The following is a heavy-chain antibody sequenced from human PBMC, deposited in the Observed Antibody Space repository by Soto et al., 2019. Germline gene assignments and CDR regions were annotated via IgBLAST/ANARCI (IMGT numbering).Heavy chain of an antibody. V-gene: IGHV1-3*01. Sequence: QVQLVQSGAEVKKPGASVKVSCKASGYTFSTHAMHSVRQAPGQRLEWMGLINAGNGHTRYSQKFQGRVTISRDTSASTAYMELSSLRSEDTAVYYCARALAYGDSKPTFFFYYMDVWGKGTTVTVSS. CDR2: INAGNGHT. D-gene: IGHD4-17*01. CDR3: ARALAYGDSKPTFFFYYMDV. CDR1: GYTFSTHA. J-gene: IGHJ6*03.